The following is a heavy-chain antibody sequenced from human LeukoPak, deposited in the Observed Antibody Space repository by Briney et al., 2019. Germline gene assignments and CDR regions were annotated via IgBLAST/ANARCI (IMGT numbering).Heavy chain of an antibody. CDR3: AREIVGATTQLGLTY. CDR2: INAGNGNI. Sequence: ASVKVSCKASGYTFTSYAMHWVRQAPGQRLEWMGWINAGNGNIKYSQEFQGRVTITRDTSASTAYMELSSLRSEDMAVYYCAREIVGATTQLGLTYWGQGTLVTVSS. CDR1: GYTFTSYA. J-gene: IGHJ4*02. D-gene: IGHD1-26*01. V-gene: IGHV1-3*03.